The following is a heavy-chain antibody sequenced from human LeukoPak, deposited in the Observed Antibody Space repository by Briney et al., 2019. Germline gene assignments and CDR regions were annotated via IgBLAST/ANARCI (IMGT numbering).Heavy chain of an antibody. D-gene: IGHD3/OR15-3a*01. V-gene: IGHV3-21*01. CDR1: GFTFNTYT. CDR2: ISSSSSDI. J-gene: IGHJ4*02. CDR3: ASHFGRSAIDY. Sequence: GSLRLSCAASGFTFNTYTMNWVRQAPGKGLEWVSSISSSSSDIYYADSVTGRFTISRDNAKNSLYLQMNSLRAEDTAVYYCASHFGRSAIDYWGQGALVTVSS.